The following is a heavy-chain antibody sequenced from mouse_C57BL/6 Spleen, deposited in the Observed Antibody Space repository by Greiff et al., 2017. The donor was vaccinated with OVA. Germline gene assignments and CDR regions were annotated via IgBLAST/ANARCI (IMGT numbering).Heavy chain of an antibody. CDR1: GYTFTSYW. Sequence: VQLQQPGAELVKPGASVKMSCKASGYTFTSYWITWVKQRPGQGLEWIGDIYPGSGDTNYNEKFKDKATLTVDKSSSTAYMQLSSLTSEDSSVYYGAKYPTTAVVASVGYWGQGTTLTVSS. V-gene: IGHV1-55*01. J-gene: IGHJ2*01. D-gene: IGHD1-1*01. CDR3: AKYPTTAVVASVGY. CDR2: IYPGSGDT.